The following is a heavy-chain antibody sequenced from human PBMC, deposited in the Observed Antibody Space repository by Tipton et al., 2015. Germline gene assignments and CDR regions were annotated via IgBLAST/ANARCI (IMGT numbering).Heavy chain of an antibody. J-gene: IGHJ2*01. Sequence: LRLSCTVSGGSISNYYWGWIRQPPGQGLEWIGYIYNTGNTNYHASPWSRVTISIDTSRTQYSLKLSSETAADTAFYFCSRLDLRDGSYWIAPDLFVRHSLLTVSS. V-gene: IGHV4-59*01. D-gene: IGHD5-24*01. CDR3: SRLDLRDGSYWIAPDL. CDR1: GGSISNYY. CDR2: IYNTGNT.